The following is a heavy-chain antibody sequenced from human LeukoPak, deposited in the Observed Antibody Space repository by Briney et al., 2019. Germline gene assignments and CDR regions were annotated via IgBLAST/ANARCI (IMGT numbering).Heavy chain of an antibody. D-gene: IGHD2-2*01. CDR2: IYYSGST. Sequence: PETLSLTCTVSGGSISSYYWSWIRQPPGKGLEWIGYIYYSGSTNYNPSLKSRVTISVDTSKNQFSLKLSSVTAADTAVYYCARGHIVVVPAAPDYYYYGMDVWGQGTTVTVSS. CDR3: ARGHIVVVPAAPDYYYYGMDV. CDR1: GGSISSYY. V-gene: IGHV4-59*01. J-gene: IGHJ6*02.